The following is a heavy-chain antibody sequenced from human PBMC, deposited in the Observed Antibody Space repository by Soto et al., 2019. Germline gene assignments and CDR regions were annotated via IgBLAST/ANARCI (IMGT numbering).Heavy chain of an antibody. D-gene: IGHD5-18*01. Sequence: PSETLSLTCTVSGGSISSYYWSWIRQPAGKGLEWIGRIYTSGSTNYNPSLKSRVTMSVDTSKNQFSLKLSSVTAADTAVYYCARDRFRGLPRGMDVWGQGTTVTVSS. CDR2: IYTSGST. CDR3: ARDRFRGLPRGMDV. V-gene: IGHV4-4*07. CDR1: GGSISSYY. J-gene: IGHJ6*02.